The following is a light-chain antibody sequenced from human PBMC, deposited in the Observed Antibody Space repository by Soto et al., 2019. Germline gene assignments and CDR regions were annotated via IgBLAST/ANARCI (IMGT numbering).Light chain of an antibody. J-gene: IGKJ1*01. CDR3: QHYNSYSRT. V-gene: IGKV1-16*01. CDR2: AAS. Sequence: DIQMTQSPSSLSASVGDRVTITCRASQNIDNYLNWYQQKPGKAPNLLIYAASSLQSGVPSRFSGSGSGTEFTLTISSLQPDDYATYYCQHYNSYSRTFGQGTKVDIK. CDR1: QNIDNY.